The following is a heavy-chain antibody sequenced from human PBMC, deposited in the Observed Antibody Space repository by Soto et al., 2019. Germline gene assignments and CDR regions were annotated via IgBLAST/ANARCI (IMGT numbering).Heavy chain of an antibody. D-gene: IGHD2-15*01. J-gene: IGHJ4*02. CDR1: GFTFSNYW. Sequence: EVQLVESGGDLVQPGGSLRLSCGASGFTFSNYWMSWVRQAPGKGLEWVANTNQDGSEKNYVGSVKGRFTISRDNAKSSLYLQMNSLRAEDTAVYYCARDVGYSSFDYWGQGTLVTFSS. CDR3: ARDVGYSSFDY. V-gene: IGHV3-7*01. CDR2: TNQDGSEK.